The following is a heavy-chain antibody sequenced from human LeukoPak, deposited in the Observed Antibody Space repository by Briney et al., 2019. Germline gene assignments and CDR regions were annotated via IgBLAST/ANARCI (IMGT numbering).Heavy chain of an antibody. Sequence: PGGSLRLSCAASGFTFSSYWMSWVRQAPGKGLEWVANIKQDGSEKNYVDSVKGRFTISRDNAKNSLYLQMNSLRAEDTAVYYCAREVRVKRITIVRGVEWVFNGMDVWGQGTTVTVSS. D-gene: IGHD3-10*01. V-gene: IGHV3-7*01. CDR1: GFTFSSYW. CDR3: AREVRVKRITIVRGVEWVFNGMDV. J-gene: IGHJ6*02. CDR2: IKQDGSEK.